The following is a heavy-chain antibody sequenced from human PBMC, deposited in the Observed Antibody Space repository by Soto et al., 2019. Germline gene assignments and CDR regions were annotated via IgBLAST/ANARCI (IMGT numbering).Heavy chain of an antibody. CDR2: IRGRVADT. CDR3: ASGSRGLFTKRDFDY. J-gene: IGHJ4*02. V-gene: IGHV3-23*01. D-gene: IGHD3-10*01. Sequence: GGSMRLSWAASGFTSSNFCMSWVRKATGKGLEWLSVIRGRVADTYYANSVKGRFTMARDNSKNRLYLQMTSLRAEDTAVYFCASGSRGLFTKRDFDYWGQGTLVNVFS. CDR1: GFTSSNFC.